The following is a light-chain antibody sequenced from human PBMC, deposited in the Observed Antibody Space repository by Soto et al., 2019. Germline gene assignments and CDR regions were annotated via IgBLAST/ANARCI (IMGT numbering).Light chain of an antibody. CDR2: KAS. V-gene: IGKV1-5*03. CDR1: QKIGSW. Sequence: DIQMTQSPSTLSASVGDRVTVTCRASQKIGSWVAWYQQKPGKAPNLLIYKASTLENGVPSRFSGTGSGTEFTLTISSLQPDDFATYYGQQASPYSARTFGKGNKVEVK. J-gene: IGKJ1*01. CDR3: QQASPYSART.